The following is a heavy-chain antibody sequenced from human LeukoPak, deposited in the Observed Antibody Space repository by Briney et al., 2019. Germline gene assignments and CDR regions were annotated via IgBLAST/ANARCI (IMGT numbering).Heavy chain of an antibody. CDR1: GGSVSSGSYY. CDR2: IYYSGST. CDR3: ARDLRTVAANSHDAFDI. V-gene: IGHV4-61*01. Sequence: SETLSLTCTVSGGSVSSGSYYWSWIRQPPGKGLEWIGYIYYSGSTSYNPSLRSRVTISMDISKNQFSLKLSSVTAADTAVYYCARDLRTVAANSHDAFDIWGQGTMVTVSS. D-gene: IGHD6-19*01. J-gene: IGHJ3*02.